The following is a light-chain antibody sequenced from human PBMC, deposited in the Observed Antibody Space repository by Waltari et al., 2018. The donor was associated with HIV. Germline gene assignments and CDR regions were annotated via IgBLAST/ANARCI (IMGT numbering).Light chain of an antibody. CDR3: AAWDGSLSVVL. CDR1: SSNIGSNY. V-gene: IGLV1-47*01. J-gene: IGLJ3*02. CDR2: RNK. Sequence: QSELTQPPSASGTSGQRVTISCSGSSSNIGSNYVYWYQQVPGKAPKLLIYRNKQRASGVPDRFSGSKSGTAAARAISGLRADDEADYYCAAWDGSLSVVLFGGGTKLTVL.